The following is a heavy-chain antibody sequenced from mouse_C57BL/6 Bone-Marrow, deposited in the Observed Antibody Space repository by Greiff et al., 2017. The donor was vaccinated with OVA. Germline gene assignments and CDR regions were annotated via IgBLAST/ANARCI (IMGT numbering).Heavy chain of an antibody. D-gene: IGHD1-1*01. J-gene: IGHJ1*03. V-gene: IGHV1-18*01. Sequence: SGPELVKPGASVKIPCKASGYTFTDYNMDWVKQSHGKSLEWIGDINPNNGGTIYNQKFKGKATLTVDKSSSTAYMELRSLTSEDTAVYYCARRLRWYFDVWGTGTTVTVSS. CDR2: INPNNGGT. CDR3: ARRLRWYFDV. CDR1: GYTFTDYN.